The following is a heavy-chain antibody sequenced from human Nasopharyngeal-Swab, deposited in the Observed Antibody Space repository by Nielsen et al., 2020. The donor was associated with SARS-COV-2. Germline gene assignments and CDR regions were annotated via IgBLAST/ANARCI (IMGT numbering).Heavy chain of an antibody. CDR1: GFSVSYNY. V-gene: IGHV3-53*01. D-gene: IGHD6-13*01. Sequence: GESLKISCEVSGFSVSYNYMSWVRQAPGKGLEWVAVIYSRGETHYTDSVRGRFTISRDKSKNMVNLQLNSLRAEDTAVYYCARMDFIASRDYWGQGTLVTVSS. J-gene: IGHJ4*02. CDR3: ARMDFIASRDY. CDR2: IYSRGET.